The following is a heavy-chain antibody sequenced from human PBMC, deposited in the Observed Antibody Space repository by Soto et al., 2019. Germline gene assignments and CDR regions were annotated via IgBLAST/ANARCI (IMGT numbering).Heavy chain of an antibody. V-gene: IGHV1-46*01. CDR2: INPSGGHT. J-gene: IGHJ4*02. CDR1: GNTFTNYY. Sequence: QVQLMQSGAEVKKPGASVKVSCKASGNTFTNYYIHWVRQAPGQGLEWMGTINPSGGHTTYAQKFLGRENMNGNTTMTTHYTELTGLMDQDTAVYYCAGVGHFVVETAASDYWGQGTLVTVSS. D-gene: IGHD2-21*02. CDR3: AGVGHFVVETAASDY.